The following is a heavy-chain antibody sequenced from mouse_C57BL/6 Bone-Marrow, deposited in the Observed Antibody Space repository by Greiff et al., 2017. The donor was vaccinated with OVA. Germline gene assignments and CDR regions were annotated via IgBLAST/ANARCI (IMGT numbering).Heavy chain of an antibody. D-gene: IGHD2-1*01. Sequence: VQLQQSGPELVKPGASVKISCKASGYTFTDYYMNWVKQSPGKSLEWIGDINPNNGGTSYNQKFKGKATLTVDKSSSTAYMELRSLTSEDSAVDYCAREVIYYGNYEFAYWGQGTLVTVSA. CDR3: AREVIYYGNYEFAY. CDR1: GYTFTDYY. V-gene: IGHV1-26*01. CDR2: INPNNGGT. J-gene: IGHJ3*01.